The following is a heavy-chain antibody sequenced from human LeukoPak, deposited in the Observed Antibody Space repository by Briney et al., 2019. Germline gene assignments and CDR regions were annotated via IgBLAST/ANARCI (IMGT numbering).Heavy chain of an antibody. Sequence: GGSLRLSCAASGFTFDDYAMHWVRHAPGKGLEWVSGISWNSGSIGYADSVKGRFTISRDNAKNSLYLQMNSLRAEDTASYYCAKDARIAVAGLTPYFDYWGQGTLVTVSS. J-gene: IGHJ4*02. CDR1: GFTFDDYA. D-gene: IGHD6-19*01. CDR2: ISWNSGSI. CDR3: AKDARIAVAGLTPYFDY. V-gene: IGHV3-9*01.